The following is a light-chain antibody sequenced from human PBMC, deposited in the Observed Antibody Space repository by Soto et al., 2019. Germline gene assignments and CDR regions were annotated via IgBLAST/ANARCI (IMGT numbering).Light chain of an antibody. J-gene: IGKJ1*01. Sequence: EIVLTQSPGTLSLSPGERATLSCRASQSVSNSYLAWYQQKPGQAPRLLIYGASSRATCIPNRFSGSGSGTTFALTTSRLEPEDFAVYYCQQYGGSPWTFGQGTKVEIK. V-gene: IGKV3-20*01. CDR3: QQYGGSPWT. CDR2: GAS. CDR1: QSVSNSY.